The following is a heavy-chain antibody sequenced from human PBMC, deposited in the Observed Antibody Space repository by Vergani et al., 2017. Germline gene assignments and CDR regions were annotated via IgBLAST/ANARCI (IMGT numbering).Heavy chain of an antibody. CDR2: ISPGASTV. D-gene: IGHD1-1*01. J-gene: IGHJ6*02. V-gene: IGHV3-11*04. Sequence: VQLVESGGGSVKPGGSLRLSCAASGFKFSDHYMSWIRQAPGKGLEWVSHISPGASTVSYTDSVTSRFTVSRDNDNNSLTLDMTTLRVEDTAVYYCAKNPGISTTRHYYAMDVWGQETTVTVSS. CDR3: AKNPGISTTRHYYAMDV. CDR1: GFKFSDHY.